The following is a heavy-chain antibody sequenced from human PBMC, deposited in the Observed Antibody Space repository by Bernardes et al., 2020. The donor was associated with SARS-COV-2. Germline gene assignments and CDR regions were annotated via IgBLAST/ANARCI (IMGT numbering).Heavy chain of an antibody. CDR2: ISGDSTNI. V-gene: IGHV3-21*01. D-gene: IGHD1-26*01. CDR1: GFSFSSNT. CDR3: TRDIPFSGTY. J-gene: IGHJ4*02. Sequence: GWSLRLSCAGSGFSFSSNTMDWFRQAPGKGLEWVSSISGDSTNIFYADSVKGRFTISRDNTKNSLFLQMNSLRAEDTAVYYCTRDIPFSGTYWGQGTLVNVSS.